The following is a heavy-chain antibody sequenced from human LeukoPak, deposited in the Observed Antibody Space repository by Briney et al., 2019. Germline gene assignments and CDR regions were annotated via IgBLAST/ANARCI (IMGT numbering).Heavy chain of an antibody. V-gene: IGHV4-34*01. CDR3: ARGRYRHYYGSGSPPNDAFDI. Sequence: PSETLSLTCAVYGGSFSGYYWSWIRQPPGKGLGWIGEINHSGSTNYNPSLKSRVTISVDTSKNQFSLKLSSVTAADTAVYYWARGRYRHYYGSGSPPNDAFDIWGQGTMVTVSS. CDR2: INHSGST. D-gene: IGHD3-10*01. J-gene: IGHJ3*02. CDR1: GGSFSGYY.